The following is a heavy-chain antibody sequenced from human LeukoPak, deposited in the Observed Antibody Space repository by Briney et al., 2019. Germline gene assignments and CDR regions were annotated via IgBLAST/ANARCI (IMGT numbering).Heavy chain of an antibody. CDR1: GFTFDDYA. J-gene: IGHJ4*02. D-gene: IGHD5-12*01. CDR2: ISWNSGSI. V-gene: IGHV3-9*01. CDR3: ANGPGPSGYDSVGGY. Sequence: PGGSLRLSCAASGFTFDDYAMHWVRQAPGKGLEWVSGISWNSGSIGYADSVKGRFTISRDNAKNSLYLQMNSLRAEDTALYYCANGPGPSGYDSVGGYWGQGTLVTVSS.